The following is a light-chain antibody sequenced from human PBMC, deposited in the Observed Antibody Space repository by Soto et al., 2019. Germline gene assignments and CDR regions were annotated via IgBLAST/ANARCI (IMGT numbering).Light chain of an antibody. CDR3: QSYGSSLSVV. V-gene: IGLV1-40*01. CDR1: SSNIGAGYD. Sequence: QSVLTQPPSVSGAPGQRVTISCTGSSSNIGAGYDVHWYQQLPGTAPKLLIYGNSNRPSGVPDRFSGSKSGTSASLAITGLQPEDEADYYCQSYGSSLSVVFGGGTKLTVL. J-gene: IGLJ2*01. CDR2: GNS.